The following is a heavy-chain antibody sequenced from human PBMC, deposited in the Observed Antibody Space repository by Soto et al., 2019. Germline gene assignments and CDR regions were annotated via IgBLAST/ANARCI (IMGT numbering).Heavy chain of an antibody. CDR1: GYTFTGYY. V-gene: IGHV1-2*04. CDR2: INPNSGGT. D-gene: IGHD3-22*01. Sequence: ASVKVSCKASGYTFTGYYMHWVRQAPGQGLEWMGWINPNSGGTNYAQKLQGWVTITRDTSISTAYMELSRLRSDDTAVYYCARASYDSSGRSHNWFDPWGQGTLVTVSS. CDR3: ARASYDSSGRSHNWFDP. J-gene: IGHJ5*02.